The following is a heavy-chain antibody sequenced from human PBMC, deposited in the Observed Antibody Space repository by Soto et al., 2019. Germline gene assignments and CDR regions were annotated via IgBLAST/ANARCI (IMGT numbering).Heavy chain of an antibody. CDR1: GYTFTGYY. D-gene: IGHD2-8*02. V-gene: IGHV1-2*02. CDR3: MIERLACTGGICLFVY. J-gene: IGHJ4*02. CDR2: INANSDAT. Sequence: KASSKTSGYTFTGYYMHWVRQAPGQGFEWMGWINANSDATSYAQKFQGRVTMTRDTSISTGYMELGRLRFDVTDIYYCMIERLACTGGICLFVYWGQ.